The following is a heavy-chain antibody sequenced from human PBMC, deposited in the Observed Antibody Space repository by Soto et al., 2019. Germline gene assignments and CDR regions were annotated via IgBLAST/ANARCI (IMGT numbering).Heavy chain of an antibody. D-gene: IGHD2-15*01. CDR2: IYYSGST. CDR3: ARAHCSGGSCPNWFDP. V-gene: IGHV4-31*03. CDR1: GGSISSGGYY. Sequence: PSETLSLTCTVSGGSISSGGYYWSWIRQHPGKGLEWIGYIYYSGSTYYHPSLKSRVTISVDTSKNQFSLKLSSVTAADTAVYYCARAHCSGGSCPNWFDPWGQGTLVPSPQ. J-gene: IGHJ5*02.